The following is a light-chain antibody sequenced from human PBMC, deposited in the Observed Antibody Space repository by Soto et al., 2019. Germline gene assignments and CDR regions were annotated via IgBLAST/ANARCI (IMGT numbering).Light chain of an antibody. V-gene: IGLV2-23*02. CDR1: SSDVGSYNL. CDR3: CSYAGSSTYI. Sequence: GSPGQSITISCTGTSSDVGSYNLVSWYQQHPGKAPKLMIYEVSKRPSGVSNRFSGSKSGNTASLTISGLQAEDEADYYCCSYAGSSTYIFGTGTKVTVL. J-gene: IGLJ1*01. CDR2: EVS.